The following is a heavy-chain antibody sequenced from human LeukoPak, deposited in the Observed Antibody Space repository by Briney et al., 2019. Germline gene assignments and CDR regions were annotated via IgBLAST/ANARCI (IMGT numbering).Heavy chain of an antibody. J-gene: IGHJ5*02. CDR2: IIPILGIA. D-gene: IGHD1-14*01. Sequence: ASVKVSCKASGGTFSSYTISWERQAPGQGLEWMGRIIPILGIANYAQKFQGRVTIIADKSTSTAYMELSSLRSEDTAVYYCARGDNLSFDPWGQGTLVTVSS. V-gene: IGHV1-69*02. CDR1: GGTFSSYT. CDR3: ARGDNLSFDP.